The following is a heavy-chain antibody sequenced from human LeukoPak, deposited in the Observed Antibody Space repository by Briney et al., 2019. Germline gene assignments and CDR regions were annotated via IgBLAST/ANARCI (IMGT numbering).Heavy chain of an antibody. D-gene: IGHD6-13*01. V-gene: IGHV4-59*01. J-gene: IGHJ4*02. CDR3: ARDSFAAAAFDY. CDR1: GGSISSYY. CDR2: IYYSGST. Sequence: SETLSLTCTFSGGSISSYYWSWIRQPPGKGLEWIGYIYYSGSTNYNPSLKSRVTISVDTSKNQFSLKLSSVTAADTAVYYCARDSFAAAAFDYWGQGTLVTVSS.